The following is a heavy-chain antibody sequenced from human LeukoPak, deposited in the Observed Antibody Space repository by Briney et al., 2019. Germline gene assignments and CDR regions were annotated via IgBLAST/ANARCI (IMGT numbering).Heavy chain of an antibody. D-gene: IGHD3-22*01. CDR2: IYSDGTT. CDR1: GLSVNSYC. CDR3: ASGPVTMIVGAFDV. Sequence: GGSLRLSCAPSGLSVNSYCMSWVRQAPGKGLEWVSSIYSDGTTYYINSVKGRYTIFRDNSKNTVYLQMNILRAEDTAVYYCASGPVTMIVGAFDVWGQGTRVTVSS. V-gene: IGHV3-53*01. J-gene: IGHJ3*01.